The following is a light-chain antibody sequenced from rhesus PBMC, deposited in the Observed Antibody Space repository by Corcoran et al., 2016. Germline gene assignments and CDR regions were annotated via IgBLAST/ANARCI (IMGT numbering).Light chain of an antibody. V-gene: IGLV2-38*01. CDR1: SSDIGKYDD. J-gene: IGLJ1*01. CDR3: CSYGGRGTFI. Sequence: QSTLTQSTPMSKPLGQSVTISCTGTSSDIGKYDDISWYQQDSGTGPTLLIYDVYKRPSGVSDHFSASKSGNTTSLTISGRRAEDEADYYCCSYGGRGTFIFGSGTRLTVL. CDR2: DVY.